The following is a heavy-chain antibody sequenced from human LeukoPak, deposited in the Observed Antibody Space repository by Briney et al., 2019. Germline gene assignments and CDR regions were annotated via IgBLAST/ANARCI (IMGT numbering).Heavy chain of an antibody. CDR1: GFTFSSYS. V-gene: IGHV3-21*01. CDR2: ISSSSSYI. Sequence: GGSLRLSCAASGFTFSSYSMNWVRQAPGKGLEWVSSISSSSSYIYYADSVKGRFTISRDNAKNSLYLQMNSLKAEDTAVYYCAREHSSSWYSDWFDPWGQGTLVTVSS. J-gene: IGHJ5*02. CDR3: AREHSSSWYSDWFDP. D-gene: IGHD6-13*01.